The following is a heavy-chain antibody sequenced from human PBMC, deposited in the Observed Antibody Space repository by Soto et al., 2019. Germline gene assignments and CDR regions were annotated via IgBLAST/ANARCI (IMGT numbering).Heavy chain of an antibody. CDR3: ARWVYGSGSYGDY. D-gene: IGHD3-10*01. J-gene: IGHJ4*02. V-gene: IGHV4-30-2*01. CDR1: GFYLRSGCYS. CDR2: IYHSGST. Sequence: SETQSLTYAVSGFYLRSGCYSWSWIKQPPGKGLEWIGYIYHSGSTYYNPSLKSRVTISVDRSKNQFSLKLSSVTAADTAVYSCARWVYGSGSYGDYWGQGTLVTVSS.